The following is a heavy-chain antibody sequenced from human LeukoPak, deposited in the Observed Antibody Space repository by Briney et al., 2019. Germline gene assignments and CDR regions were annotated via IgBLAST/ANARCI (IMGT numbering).Heavy chain of an antibody. CDR2: IGTAGDT. D-gene: IGHD6-13*01. CDR3: ARSSSWYYFDY. Sequence: PGGSLRLSCSASGFTFSSYDMHWVRQAPGKGLEWVSAIGTAGDTYYPGSVKGRFTISRENAKNSLYLQMTSLRAGDTAVYYCARSSSWYYFDYWGQGTLVTVSS. J-gene: IGHJ4*02. V-gene: IGHV3-13*04. CDR1: GFTFSSYD.